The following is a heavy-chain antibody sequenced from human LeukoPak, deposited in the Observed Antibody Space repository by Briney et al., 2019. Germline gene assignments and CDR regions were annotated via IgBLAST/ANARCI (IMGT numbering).Heavy chain of an antibody. CDR3: ARDSPHPRIAAAGPDGDY. CDR2: IKQDGSEK. CDR1: EFTFSRYW. J-gene: IGHJ4*02. Sequence: GGSLRLSCTASEFTFSRYWMSWVRQAPGKGLEWVANIKQDGSEKYYVDSVKGRFTISRDNAKNSLYLQMNSLRAEDTAVYYCARDSPHPRIAAAGPDGDYWGQGTLVTVSS. D-gene: IGHD6-13*01. V-gene: IGHV3-7*01.